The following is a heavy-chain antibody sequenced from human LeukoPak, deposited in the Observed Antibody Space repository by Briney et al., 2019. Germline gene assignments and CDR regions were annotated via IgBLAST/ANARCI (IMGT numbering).Heavy chain of an antibody. D-gene: IGHD4-23*01. V-gene: IGHV4-59*01. J-gene: IGHJ3*02. CDR3: ARGGTAVIAPYAFDI. CDR1: GGSMSTYY. CDR2: IYYTGST. Sequence: SETLSLTCTVSGGSMSTYYWTWIRQPPGKGLEWIGFIYYTGSTNYNPSLKSRVTISVDTSKNQFSLKLSSVTAADTAVYYCARGGTAVIAPYAFDIWGQGTIVTVSS.